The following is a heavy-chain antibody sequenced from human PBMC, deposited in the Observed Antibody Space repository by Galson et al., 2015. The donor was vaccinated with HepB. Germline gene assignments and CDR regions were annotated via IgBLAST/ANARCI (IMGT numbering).Heavy chain of an antibody. CDR2: ISGSGDTT. CDR3: AKDRVYLSVRAFYIDY. D-gene: IGHD2-8*01. V-gene: IGHV3-23*01. J-gene: IGHJ4*02. CDR1: GFTFSNYA. Sequence: SLRLSCAASGFTFSNYAMSWVRQAPGKGLEWVSAISGSGDTTYYADSVKGRSTISRDNSKNTLYLQMNSLRAEDTAVYYCAKDRVYLSVRAFYIDYWGQGTLVTVSS.